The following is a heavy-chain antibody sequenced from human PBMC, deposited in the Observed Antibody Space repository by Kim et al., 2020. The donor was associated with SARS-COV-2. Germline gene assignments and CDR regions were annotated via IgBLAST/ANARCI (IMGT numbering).Heavy chain of an antibody. CDR3: AAASRYYYYYMDV. J-gene: IGHJ6*03. V-gene: IGHV1-58*01. Sequence: NYAQKFQERVTITRDMSTSTAYMELSSLRSEDTAVYYCAAASRYYYYYMDVWGKGTTVTVSS.